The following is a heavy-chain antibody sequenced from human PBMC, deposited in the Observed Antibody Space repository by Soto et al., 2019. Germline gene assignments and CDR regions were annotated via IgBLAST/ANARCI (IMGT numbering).Heavy chain of an antibody. V-gene: IGHV4-31*03. D-gene: IGHD3-3*01. Sequence: SETLSLTCTVSGGSFSSGGYYWSWIRQHPGKGLEWIGYIYYSGSTYYNPSLKSRVTISVDTSKNQFSLKLSSVTAADTAVYYFAINYDFWSGSSWFDPWGQGTLVTVSS. CDR1: GGSFSSGGYY. CDR2: IYYSGST. CDR3: AINYDFWSGSSWFDP. J-gene: IGHJ5*02.